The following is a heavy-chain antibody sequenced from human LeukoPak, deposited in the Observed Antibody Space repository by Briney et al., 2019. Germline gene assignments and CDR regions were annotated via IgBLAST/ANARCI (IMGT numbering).Heavy chain of an antibody. CDR3: ARGPDPLHFDY. D-gene: IGHD1-14*01. CDR1: GFTVSSNY. J-gene: IGHJ4*02. Sequence: AGGSLRLSCAASGFTVSSNYMSWVRQAPGKGLEWVSVIYSGGSTYYADSVKGRFTISRHNSKNTLYLQMNSLRAEDTAVYYCARGPDPLHFDYWGQGTLVTVSS. CDR2: IYSGGST. V-gene: IGHV3-53*04.